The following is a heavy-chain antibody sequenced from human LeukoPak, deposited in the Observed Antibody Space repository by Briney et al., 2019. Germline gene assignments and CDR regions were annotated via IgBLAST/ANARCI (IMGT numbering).Heavy chain of an antibody. Sequence: GGSLRLSCSVSGFTFSTHVMHWVRQAPGKGLEYVSAISSNGDNTYYADSVKGRFTISRDNSKNTLYLQMSSQRADDTAVYYCVRGTGYWGQGTLVTVSS. J-gene: IGHJ4*02. CDR3: VRGTGY. V-gene: IGHV3-64D*06. CDR1: GFTFSTHV. CDR2: ISSNGDNT.